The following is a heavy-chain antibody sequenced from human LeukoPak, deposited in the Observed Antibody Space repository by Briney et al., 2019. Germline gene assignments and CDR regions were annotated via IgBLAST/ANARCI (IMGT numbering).Heavy chain of an antibody. CDR2: IRYDGSNK. J-gene: IGHJ4*02. Sequence: GGSLRLSCAASGFTFSSYGMHWVRQAPGKGLEWVAFIRYDGSNKYYADSVKGRFTISRDNSKNTLYLQMNSLRAEDTAVYYCAKDRAYYDSSGYRSLDYWGQGTLVTVSS. V-gene: IGHV3-30*02. CDR1: GFTFSSYG. D-gene: IGHD3-22*01. CDR3: AKDRAYYDSSGYRSLDY.